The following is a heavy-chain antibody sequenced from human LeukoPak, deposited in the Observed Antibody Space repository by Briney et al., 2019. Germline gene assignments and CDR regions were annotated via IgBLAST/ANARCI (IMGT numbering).Heavy chain of an antibody. CDR1: GFTFSSYS. CDR2: ISSSSSYI. Sequence: GGSLRLSCAASGFTFSSYSKNWVRQAPGKGLEWVSSISSSSSYIYYADSVKGRFTISRDNAKNSLYLHMSGLKAEDTAVYYCIRDRYYYGSGFDYWGQGTLVTVSS. V-gene: IGHV3-21*01. D-gene: IGHD3-10*01. J-gene: IGHJ4*02. CDR3: IRDRYYYGSGFDY.